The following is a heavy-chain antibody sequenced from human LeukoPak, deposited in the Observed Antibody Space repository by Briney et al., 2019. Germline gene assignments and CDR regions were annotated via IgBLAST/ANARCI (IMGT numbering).Heavy chain of an antibody. V-gene: IGHV3-7*01. D-gene: IGHD4-17*01. CDR2: IKQDGSEK. J-gene: IGHJ4*02. CDR1: GFTFSSYW. CDR3: ARSYGDFAYYFDY. Sequence: PGGSLRLSCAASGFTFSSYWMSWVRQAPGKGLEWVANIKQDGSEKYYVDSVKGRFTISRDNAKNSLYLQMNSLRAEDTAVYYCARSYGDFAYYFDYWGQGTLVTVSS.